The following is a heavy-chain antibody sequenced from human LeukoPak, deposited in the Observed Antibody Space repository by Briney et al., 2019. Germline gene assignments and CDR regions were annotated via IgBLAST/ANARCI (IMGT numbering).Heavy chain of an antibody. CDR2: LSYGGSNK. J-gene: IGHJ4*02. CDR1: GFTFSSYA. V-gene: IGHV3-30-3*01. Sequence: PGRSLRLSCAASGFTFSSYAMHWLREAPGKGLEWVAVLSYGGSNKYYADSGKSRFTITRDNSKNTLYLQMNSLRAEDTAVYYCASDRVLLWFGELNYWGQGTLVTVSS. CDR3: ASDRVLLWFGELNY. D-gene: IGHD3-10*01.